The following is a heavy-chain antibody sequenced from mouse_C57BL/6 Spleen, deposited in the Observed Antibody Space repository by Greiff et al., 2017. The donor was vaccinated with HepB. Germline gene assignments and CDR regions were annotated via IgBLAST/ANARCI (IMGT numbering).Heavy chain of an antibody. Sequence: QVQLQQPGAELVKPGASVKMSCKASGYTFTSYWIPWVKQRPGQGLEWIGDIYPGSGSTNYNEKFKSKATQTVDTSSSTAYMQRSSLTSEDSAVYYGANGVAIDYWAQGTSVTVSS. J-gene: IGHJ4*01. CDR2: IYPGSGST. V-gene: IGHV1-55*01. CDR1: GYTFTSYW. CDR3: ANGVAIDY.